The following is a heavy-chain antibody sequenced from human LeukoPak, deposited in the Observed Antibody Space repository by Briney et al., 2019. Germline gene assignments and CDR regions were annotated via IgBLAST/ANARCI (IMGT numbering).Heavy chain of an antibody. V-gene: IGHV3-21*01. D-gene: IGHD3-22*01. Sequence: GGSLRLSCAASGFTFSSYSMNWVRQAPGKGLEWVSSISSSSSYIYYADSVKGRFTISRDNAKNSLYLQMNSLRAEDTAVYYCARDWTYDSSGFYYYYYYMDVWGKGTTVTISS. CDR3: ARDWTYDSSGFYYYYYYMDV. CDR2: ISSSSSYI. J-gene: IGHJ6*03. CDR1: GFTFSSYS.